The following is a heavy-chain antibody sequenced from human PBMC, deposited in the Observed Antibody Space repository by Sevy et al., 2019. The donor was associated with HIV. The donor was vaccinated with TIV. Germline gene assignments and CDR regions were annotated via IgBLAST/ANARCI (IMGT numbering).Heavy chain of an antibody. CDR1: GFTVSSNY. V-gene: IGHV3-53*01. D-gene: IGHD3-10*01. J-gene: IGHJ6*02. CDR3: ASAGYGSGSYYNYYYGMDV. Sequence: GGSLRLSCAASGFTVSSNYMSWVRQAPGKGLEWVSVIYSGGSTYYADSVKGRFTISRDNSKNTLYLQMNSLRAEDTAVYYCASAGYGSGSYYNYYYGMDVWGQGTTVTVSS. CDR2: IYSGGST.